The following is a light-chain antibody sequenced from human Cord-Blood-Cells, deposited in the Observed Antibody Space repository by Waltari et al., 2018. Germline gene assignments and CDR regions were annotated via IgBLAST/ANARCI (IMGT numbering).Light chain of an antibody. J-gene: IGKJ3*01. CDR1: QSVSSY. V-gene: IGKV3-11*01. Sequence: EIVLTQSPATLSLSPGESATLSCRASQSVSSYLAWYQQKPGQAPRLLIYDASNRATGIPARFNGSGSGTDFTLTISSLEPEDFAVYYCQQRSNWPLTFGPGTKVDIK. CDR3: QQRSNWPLT. CDR2: DAS.